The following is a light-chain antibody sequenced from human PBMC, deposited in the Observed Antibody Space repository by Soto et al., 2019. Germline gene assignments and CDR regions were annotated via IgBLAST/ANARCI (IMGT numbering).Light chain of an antibody. J-gene: IGKJ1*01. CDR2: DVS. V-gene: IGKV3-15*01. CDR3: QRGNSCPWT. Sequence: EIVMTQSPATLSVSPGVRATLSCRSSQSVSSNLAWYQQTPGQAPRLLIYDVSTRATGIPYRFRGSGSGTEVTLTISGLQSEDVAVYYCQRGNSCPWTFGQGTTVEMK. CDR1: QSVSSN.